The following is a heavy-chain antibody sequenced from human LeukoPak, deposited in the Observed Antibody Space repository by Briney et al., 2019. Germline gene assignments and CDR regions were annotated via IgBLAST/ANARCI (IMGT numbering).Heavy chain of an antibody. J-gene: IGHJ4*02. Sequence: GRSLRLSCAASGFTFSSYAMHWVRQAPGKGLDWVSAITPGGDETWYSDSVKGRFTISRDNSKSTLYLQMSSLRAEDTAIYYCTKHQVRSHDYWGQGTLVTVSS. CDR2: ITPGGDET. D-gene: IGHD2-2*01. CDR1: GFTFSSYA. CDR3: TKHQVRSHDY. V-gene: IGHV3-23*01.